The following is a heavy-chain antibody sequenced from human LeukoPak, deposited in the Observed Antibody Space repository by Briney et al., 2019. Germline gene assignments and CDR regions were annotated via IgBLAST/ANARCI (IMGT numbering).Heavy chain of an antibody. D-gene: IGHD4-17*01. CDR3: ARATVTTNWFDP. CDR2: INPNSGGT. Sequence: ASVKVSCKASGYTFTCYYMHWVRQAPGQGLEWMGWINPNSGGTNYAQKFQGRVTMTRYTSISTAYMELSRLRSDDTAVYYCARATVTTNWFDPWGQGTLVTVSS. CDR1: GYTFTCYY. V-gene: IGHV1-2*02. J-gene: IGHJ5*02.